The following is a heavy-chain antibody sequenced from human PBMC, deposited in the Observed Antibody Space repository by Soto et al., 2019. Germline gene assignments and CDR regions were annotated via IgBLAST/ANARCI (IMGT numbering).Heavy chain of an antibody. CDR3: ARGGRVTMVRSPRHHMVFDY. CDR1: GDSVSSNSAA. CDR2: TYYGSKWYN. V-gene: IGHV6-1*01. Sequence: PSQTLSLTCAISGDSVSSNSAAWNWIRQSPSRGLEWLGRTYYGSKWYNDYAVSVKSRITINPDTSKNQFSLQLNSVTPEDTAVYYCARGGRVTMVRSPRHHMVFDYWGQGTLVAVSS. J-gene: IGHJ4*02. D-gene: IGHD3-10*01.